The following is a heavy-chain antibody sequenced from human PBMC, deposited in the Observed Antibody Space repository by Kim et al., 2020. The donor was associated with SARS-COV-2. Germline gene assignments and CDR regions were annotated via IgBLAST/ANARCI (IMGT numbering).Heavy chain of an antibody. Sequence: SETLSLTCTVSGGSISSSSYYWGWIRQPPGKGLEWIGSIYYSGSTYYNPSLKSRVTISVDTSKNQFSLKLSSVTAADTAVYYCARASVLTTLYYYYYYGMDVWGQGTTVTVSS. D-gene: IGHD4-17*01. CDR3: ARASVLTTLYYYYYYGMDV. CDR2: IYYSGST. J-gene: IGHJ6*02. CDR1: GGSISSSSYY. V-gene: IGHV4-39*07.